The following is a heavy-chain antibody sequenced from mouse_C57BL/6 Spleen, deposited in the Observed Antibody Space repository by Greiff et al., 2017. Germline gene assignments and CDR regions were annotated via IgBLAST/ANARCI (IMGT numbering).Heavy chain of an antibody. J-gene: IGHJ4*01. CDR3: ARTELGRGAMDY. CDR2: IDPSDSYT. CDR1: GYTFTSYW. V-gene: IGHV1-69*01. Sequence: VQLQQPGAELVMPGASVKLSCKASGYTFTSYWMHWVKQRPGQGLEWIGEIDPSDSYTNYNQKFKGKSTLTVDKSSSTAYMQLSSLTSEDSAVYYCARTELGRGAMDYLGQGTSVTVSS. D-gene: IGHD4-1*01.